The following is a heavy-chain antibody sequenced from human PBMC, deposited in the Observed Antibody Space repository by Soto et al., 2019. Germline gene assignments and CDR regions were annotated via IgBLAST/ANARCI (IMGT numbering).Heavy chain of an antibody. CDR2: ISGSGGST. CDR1: GFTFSSYA. J-gene: IGHJ4*02. D-gene: IGHD3-3*01. V-gene: IGHV3-23*01. CDR3: ANSPAEAYYDFWSGYYPFDY. Sequence: GGSLRLSCAASGFTFSSYAMSWVRQAPGKGLEWVSAISGSGGSTYYADSVKGRFTISRDNSKNTLYLQMNSLRAEDTAVYYFANSPAEAYYDFWSGYYPFDYWGQGTLVTVSS.